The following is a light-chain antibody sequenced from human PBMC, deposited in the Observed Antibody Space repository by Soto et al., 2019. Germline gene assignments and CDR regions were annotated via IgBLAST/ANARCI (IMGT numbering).Light chain of an antibody. CDR1: QSISGW. Sequence: DIQMTQSPSTLSASVGDRVTITCRASQSISGWLAWYQQKPGKATKVLIYDASNLESGVPSRFSGSGSGTEFTLTISSLQPDDFATYYCQRYDSYSMYTFGQGTKLEIK. J-gene: IGKJ2*01. CDR2: DAS. V-gene: IGKV1-5*01. CDR3: QRYDSYSMYT.